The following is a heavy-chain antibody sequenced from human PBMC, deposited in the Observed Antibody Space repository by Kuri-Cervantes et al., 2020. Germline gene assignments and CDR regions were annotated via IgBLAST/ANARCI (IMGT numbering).Heavy chain of an antibody. J-gene: IGHJ3*02. V-gene: IGHV1-18*01. CDR2: ISAYNGNT. D-gene: IGHD3-22*01. CDR1: GYTFNSYG. CDR3: AREYYYDSSGYYLRVDAFDI. Sequence: ASVKVSCKASGYTFNSYGIRWVRQAPGQGLEWMGWISAYNGNTNYAQKLQGRVTMTTDTSTSTAYMELRSLRSGDTAVYYCAREYYYDSSGYYLRVDAFDIWGQGTMVTVSS.